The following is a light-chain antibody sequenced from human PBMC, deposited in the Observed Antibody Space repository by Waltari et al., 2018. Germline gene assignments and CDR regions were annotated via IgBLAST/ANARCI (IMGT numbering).Light chain of an antibody. Sequence: EVVMTQSPATLSVSPGERVSLSCRASQSAKTSLAWYQQTPGQAPRLLIYRASTRAAGVPDRFSGSGSGTEFTLTISSLQSEDSAIYYRQQYNIWPWTFGPGTNVDIK. CDR2: RAS. J-gene: IGKJ1*01. CDR1: QSAKTS. CDR3: QQYNIWPWT. V-gene: IGKV3D-15*01.